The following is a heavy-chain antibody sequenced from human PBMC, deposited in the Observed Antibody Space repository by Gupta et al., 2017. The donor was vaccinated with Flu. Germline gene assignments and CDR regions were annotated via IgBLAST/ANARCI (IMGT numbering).Heavy chain of an antibody. V-gene: IGHV4-39*01. J-gene: IGHJ4*02. CDR3: AGGAGYAAFDY. CDR1: GASISSSNYY. Sequence: QLQLQGSGPGLEQPSATLSLSCTVSGASISSSNYYWALIRQPPGKDLEWIGTIYDSGSTYYEPSLRSRVTMSLDTSRNQFSLKRTSVTAADTAVYFCAGGAGYAAFDYWGQGSLVTVSS. CDR2: IYDSGST. D-gene: IGHD2-8*01.